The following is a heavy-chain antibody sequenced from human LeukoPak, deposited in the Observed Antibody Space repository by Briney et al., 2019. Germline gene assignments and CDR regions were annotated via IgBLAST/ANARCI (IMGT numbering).Heavy chain of an antibody. Sequence: ASVKVSCKASGYTFTSYYMHWVRQAPGQGLEWMGIINPSGGSTSYAQKFQGRVTMTRDTSTSTVYMELSSLRSEDTAVYYCAVETTAGYSSGWYFNFEYWGQGTLVTVSS. D-gene: IGHD6-19*01. CDR3: AVETTAGYSSGWYFNFEY. V-gene: IGHV1-46*01. CDR1: GYTFTSYY. CDR2: INPSGGST. J-gene: IGHJ4*02.